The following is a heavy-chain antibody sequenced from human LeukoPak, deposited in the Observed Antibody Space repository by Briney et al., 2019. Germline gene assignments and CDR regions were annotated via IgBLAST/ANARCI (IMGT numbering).Heavy chain of an antibody. J-gene: IGHJ4*02. CDR2: INLRGSEK. CDR3: ARDVDYANPRHDY. CDR1: GFTFSSYW. Sequence: PGGSLRLSCAASGFTFSSYWMSWVRQAPGKGLEWVANINLRGSEKYYVDSVKGRFTISRDNANNSVYLQMNSLRSEDTAVYYCARDVDYANPRHDYWGQGTLVTVSS. D-gene: IGHD4/OR15-4a*01. V-gene: IGHV3-7*01.